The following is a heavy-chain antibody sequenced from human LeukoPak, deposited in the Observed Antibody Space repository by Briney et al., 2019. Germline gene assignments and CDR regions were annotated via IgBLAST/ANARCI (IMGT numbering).Heavy chain of an antibody. CDR1: GFTFSSYA. CDR3: ARSTPYGDYDY. Sequence: GGSLRLSCAASGFTFSSYAMHWVRQAPGKGLEWVAVISYDGSNKYYADSVKGRFTTSRDNSKNTLYLQMNSLRAEDTAVYYCARSTPYGDYDYWGQGTLVTVSS. D-gene: IGHD4-17*01. J-gene: IGHJ4*02. CDR2: ISYDGSNK. V-gene: IGHV3-30*04.